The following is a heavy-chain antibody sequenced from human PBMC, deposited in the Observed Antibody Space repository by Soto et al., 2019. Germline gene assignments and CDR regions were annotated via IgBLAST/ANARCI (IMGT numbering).Heavy chain of an antibody. J-gene: IGHJ5*02. D-gene: IGHD2-2*01. Sequence: EVQLLESGGGLVQPGGSLRLSCAASGFTFSSYAMSWVRQAPGKGLEWVSTISNSGGRTYYADSVKGRFAISRDNSKNTLYLQMTSLRPEDTAVYYCASSSTVLLPTAMTGWFDPWGPGTLVTVSS. V-gene: IGHV3-23*01. CDR1: GFTFSSYA. CDR3: ASSSTVLLPTAMTGWFDP. CDR2: ISNSGGRT.